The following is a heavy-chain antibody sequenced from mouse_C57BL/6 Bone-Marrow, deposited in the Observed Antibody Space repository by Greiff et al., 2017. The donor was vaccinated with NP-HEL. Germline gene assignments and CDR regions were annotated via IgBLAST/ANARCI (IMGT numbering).Heavy chain of an antibody. CDR2: SSDGGSYT. J-gene: IGHJ1*03. V-gene: IGHV5-4*01. D-gene: IGHD1-1*01. Sequence: EVQLVESGGGLVKPGGSLKLSCAASGFTFSSYAMSWVRQTPEKRLEWVATSSDGGSYTYYPDNVKGRFTISRDNAKNNLYLQMSHLKSEDTAMYYWARERITTVVSPSYWYFDVWGTGTTVTVSS. CDR3: ARERITTVVSPSYWYFDV. CDR1: GFTFSSYA.